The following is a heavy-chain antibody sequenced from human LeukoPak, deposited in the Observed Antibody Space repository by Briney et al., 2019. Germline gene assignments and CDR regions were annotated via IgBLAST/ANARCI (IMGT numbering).Heavy chain of an antibody. Sequence: SETLSLTCTVSGGSISSYYWGWIRQPPGKGLEWIGTIYYRGSTYYNPSLKSRVTISVDTSKNQFSLKLSSVTAADTTVYYCARLWGPGIYDAFDIWGQGTLVTVSS. J-gene: IGHJ3*02. V-gene: IGHV4-39*01. CDR2: IYYRGST. D-gene: IGHD7-27*01. CDR1: GGSISSYY. CDR3: ARLWGPGIYDAFDI.